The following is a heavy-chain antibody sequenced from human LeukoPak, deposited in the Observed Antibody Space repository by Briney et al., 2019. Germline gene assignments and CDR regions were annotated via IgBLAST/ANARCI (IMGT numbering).Heavy chain of an antibody. D-gene: IGHD3-3*01. CDR3: AKQNYDFWSGSPEYYFDY. V-gene: IGHV4-59*01. Sequence: SETLSLTCTVSGDSISSYYWSWIRQPPGKGLEWIGYIYESGSTNYNPSLKSRVTISVDTSKNQFSLKLSSVTAADTAVYYCAKQNYDFWSGSPEYYFDYWGQGTLVTVSS. CDR2: IYESGST. CDR1: GDSISSYY. J-gene: IGHJ4*02.